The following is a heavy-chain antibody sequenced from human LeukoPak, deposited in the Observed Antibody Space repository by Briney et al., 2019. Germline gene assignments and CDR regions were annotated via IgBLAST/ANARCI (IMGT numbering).Heavy chain of an antibody. CDR2: IRYDGSNK. CDR3: AKAIHSSSSGVVDY. D-gene: IGHD6-6*01. J-gene: IGHJ4*02. V-gene: IGHV3-30*02. Sequence: GGSLRLSCAASGFIFSNYAMHWVRQAPGKGLEWVTFIRYDGSNKYYAESVKGRFTISRDNSKDTLYLQMNSLRAEDTAVYYRAKAIHSSSSGVVDYWGQGTLVTVSS. CDR1: GFIFSNYA.